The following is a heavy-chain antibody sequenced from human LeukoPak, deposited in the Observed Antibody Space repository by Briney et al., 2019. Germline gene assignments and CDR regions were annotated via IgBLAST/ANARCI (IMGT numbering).Heavy chain of an antibody. CDR1: GFTFSSYA. J-gene: IGHJ5*02. CDR2: ISGSGGST. V-gene: IGHV3-23*01. Sequence: GGSLRLSCAASGFTFSSYAMSWVRQAPGKGLEWDSAISGSGGSTYYADSVKGRFTISRDNSKNTLYPQMNSLRAEDTAVYYCATKGTAYCGGDCPSSWFDPWGQGTLVTVSS. CDR3: ATKGTAYCGGDCPSSWFDP. D-gene: IGHD2-21*02.